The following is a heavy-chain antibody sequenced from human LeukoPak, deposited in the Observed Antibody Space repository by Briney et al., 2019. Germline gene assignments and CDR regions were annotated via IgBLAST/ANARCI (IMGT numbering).Heavy chain of an antibody. V-gene: IGHV3-49*03. CDR2: IKNRAFGATT. Sequence: GGSLRLSCTASGFDFGDYAMNWFRQVPGKGPEWVGLIKNRAFGATTEYAASVKGRFIISRDDSKSIASLQMNSLKTEDTAVYYCSKYHRGGGGYEGTFDYWGQGTLVVASS. CDR1: GFDFGDYA. D-gene: IGHD1-26*01. CDR3: SKYHRGGGGYEGTFDY. J-gene: IGHJ4*02.